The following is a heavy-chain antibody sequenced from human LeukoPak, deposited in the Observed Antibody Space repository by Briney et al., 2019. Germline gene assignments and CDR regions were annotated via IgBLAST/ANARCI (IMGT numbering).Heavy chain of an antibody. CDR2: IRYDGSNK. J-gene: IGHJ4*02. CDR3: AKDARRASYCGGDCYSNIDY. V-gene: IGHV3-30*02. Sequence: PGGSLRLSCAASGFTFSSYGMHWVRQAPGKGLEWVAFIRYDGSNKYYADSVKGRFTISRDNSKNTLYLQMNSLRAEDTAVYYCAKDARRASYCGGDCYSNIDYWGQGTLVTVSS. D-gene: IGHD2-21*01. CDR1: GFTFSSYG.